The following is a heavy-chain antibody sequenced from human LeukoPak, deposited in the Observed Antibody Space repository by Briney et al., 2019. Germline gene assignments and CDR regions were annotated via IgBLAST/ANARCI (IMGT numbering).Heavy chain of an antibody. CDR3: ASPPPYGSGSYLGY. D-gene: IGHD3-10*01. J-gene: IGHJ4*02. V-gene: IGHV4-39*07. CDR2: IYHSGST. CDR1: GGSISSSSYY. Sequence: SETLSLTCTVSGGSISSSSYYWGWIRQPPGKGLEWIGEIYHSGSTNYNPSLKSRVTISVDKSKNQFSLKLSSVAAADTAVYYCASPPPYGSGSYLGYWGQGTLVTVSS.